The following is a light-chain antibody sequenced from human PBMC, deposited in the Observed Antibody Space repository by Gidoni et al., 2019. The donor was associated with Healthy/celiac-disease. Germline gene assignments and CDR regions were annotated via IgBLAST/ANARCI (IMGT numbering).Light chain of an antibody. Sequence: EIVMTQSPATLSVSRGERATLSCSASQSVSSNLAWYQQKPGQAPRHLIYGASTRATGIPARFSGSGSGTEFTLTISSLQSEDFAVYYCQQYNNWPPYTFXXXTKLEIK. J-gene: IGKJ2*01. V-gene: IGKV3-15*01. CDR1: QSVSSN. CDR2: GAS. CDR3: QQYNNWPPYT.